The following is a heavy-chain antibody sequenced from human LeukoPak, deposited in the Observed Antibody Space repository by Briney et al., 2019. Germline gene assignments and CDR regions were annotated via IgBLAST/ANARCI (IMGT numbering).Heavy chain of an antibody. V-gene: IGHV3-30-3*01. CDR2: ISYDGSNK. J-gene: IGHJ4*02. D-gene: IGHD6-6*01. Sequence: PGGSLRLSCAASGFTFSSYAMHWVRQAPGKGLEWVAVISYDGSNKFYADSGKGRFTISRDNSKNTLYLQMNSLRAEDTAVYYCARDRAARPVPLFDYWGQGTLVTVSS. CDR3: ARDRAARPVPLFDY. CDR1: GFTFSSYA.